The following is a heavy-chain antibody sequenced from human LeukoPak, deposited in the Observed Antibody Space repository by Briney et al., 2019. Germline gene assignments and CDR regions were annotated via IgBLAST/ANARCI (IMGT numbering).Heavy chain of an antibody. V-gene: IGHV3-23*01. J-gene: IGHJ1*01. Sequence: GGSLRLSCAASGSTFSSYAMSWVRQAPGKGLEWVSAISGSGGSTYYADSVKGRFTISRDNSKNTLYLQMNSLRAEDTAVYYCAKDTAPLYFQHWGQGTLVTVSS. CDR3: AKDTAPLYFQH. CDR1: GSTFSSYA. CDR2: ISGSGGST.